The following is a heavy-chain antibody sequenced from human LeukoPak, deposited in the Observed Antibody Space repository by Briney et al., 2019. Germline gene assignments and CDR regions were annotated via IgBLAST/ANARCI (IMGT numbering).Heavy chain of an antibody. J-gene: IGHJ5*02. Sequence: PSETLSLTCTVSGGSISSSPYYWGWIRQPPGKGLAWIGSICYSATTHYIPSLESRVTISVDTSKIQFSLKLNCLSAADTAIYSCAKGAGGFSYYIWFDPWGQGTLVTVSS. V-gene: IGHV4-39*07. CDR2: ICYSATT. D-gene: IGHD5-18*01. CDR3: AKGAGGFSYYIWFDP. CDR1: GGSISSSPYY.